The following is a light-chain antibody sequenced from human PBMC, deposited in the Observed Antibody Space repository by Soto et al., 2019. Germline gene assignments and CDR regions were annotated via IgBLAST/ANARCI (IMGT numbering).Light chain of an antibody. CDR3: LQSYRYPCT. Sequence: DIQMTQSPSAMSASVGDRVTITCRASQGIRNYLDWFKQKPGKVPKRLIYSVSSLQSGVPSRFSGSGSETEFILTISSRQPEDFATYYCLQSYRYPCTFGQGTEVEIK. CDR1: QGIRNY. J-gene: IGKJ1*01. CDR2: SVS. V-gene: IGKV1-17*03.